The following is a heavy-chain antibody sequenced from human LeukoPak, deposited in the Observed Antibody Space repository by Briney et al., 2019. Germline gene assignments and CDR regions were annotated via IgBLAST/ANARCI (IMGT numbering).Heavy chain of an antibody. D-gene: IGHD3-22*01. V-gene: IGHV1-69*05. Sequence: ASVKVSCKASGGTFSSYAISWVRQAPGQGLEWMGGIIPIFGTANHAQKFQGRVTITTDESTSTAYMELSSLRSEDTAVYYCARAGGYYPTNWFDPWGQGTLVTVSS. CDR2: IIPIFGTA. J-gene: IGHJ5*02. CDR3: ARAGGYYPTNWFDP. CDR1: GGTFSSYA.